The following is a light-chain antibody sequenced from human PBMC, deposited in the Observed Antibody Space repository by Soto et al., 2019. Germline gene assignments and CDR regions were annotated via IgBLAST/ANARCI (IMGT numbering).Light chain of an antibody. CDR3: QVWASTDEFFV. CDR2: DAS. V-gene: IGLV3-21*02. CDR1: KIGSKI. Sequence: SYELTQPPAVSLSPGQTARITCGGDKIGSKIVHWYRQRPGQAPVAVVFDASDRPSGIPDRISASRSGDTATLTISRVDAGDEADYYCQVWASTDEFFVFGSGTKVTV. J-gene: IGLJ1*01.